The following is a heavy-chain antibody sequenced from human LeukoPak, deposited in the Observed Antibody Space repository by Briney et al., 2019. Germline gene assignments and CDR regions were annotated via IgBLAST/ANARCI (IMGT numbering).Heavy chain of an antibody. J-gene: IGHJ4*02. CDR2: IHYSGST. CDR3: ARSYSRGWSDY. Sequence: SETLSLTCTVSGASISSYYWSWIRQPPGKGLEWIGYIHYSGSTNYNPSLKSRVSISVDTSKNQFSLKLSSVTAADTAVYYCARSYSRGWSDYWGQGTLVTVSS. D-gene: IGHD6-19*01. V-gene: IGHV4-59*01. CDR1: GASISSYY.